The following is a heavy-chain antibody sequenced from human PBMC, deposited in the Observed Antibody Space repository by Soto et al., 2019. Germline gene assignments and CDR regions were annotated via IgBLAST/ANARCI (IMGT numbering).Heavy chain of an antibody. Sequence: SVKVSCKASGGTFSSYAISWVRQAPGQGLEWVGGIIPIFGTANYAQKFQGRVTITADESTSTAYMELSSLRSEDTAVYYCATSGAHIVVVTGVRGWFDPWGQGTLVTVSS. CDR3: ATSGAHIVVVTGVRGWFDP. J-gene: IGHJ5*02. V-gene: IGHV1-69*13. D-gene: IGHD2-21*02. CDR2: IIPIFGTA. CDR1: GGTFSSYA.